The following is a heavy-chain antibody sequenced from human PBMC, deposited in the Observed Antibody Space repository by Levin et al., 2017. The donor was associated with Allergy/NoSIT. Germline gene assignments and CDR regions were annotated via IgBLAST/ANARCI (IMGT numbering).Heavy chain of an antibody. CDR2: ISYDGSNK. J-gene: IGHJ6*02. CDR3: ARDGGHCSSTSCLYGMDG. D-gene: IGHD2-2*01. CDR1: GFTFSSYA. Sequence: GESLKISCAASGFTFSSYAMHWVRQAPGKGLEWVAVISYDGSNKYYADSVKGRFTISRDNSKNTLYLQMNSRRAEDTAVYYCARDGGHCSSTSCLYGMDGWGQGTTVTVSS. V-gene: IGHV3-30*04.